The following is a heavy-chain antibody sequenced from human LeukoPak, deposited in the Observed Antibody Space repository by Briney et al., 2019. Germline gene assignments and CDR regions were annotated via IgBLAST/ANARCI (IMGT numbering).Heavy chain of an antibody. V-gene: IGHV3-21*01. J-gene: IGHJ4*02. D-gene: IGHD1-20*01. CDR3: ARDWNTWSHPSFDY. CDR1: GFTFSSYS. Sequence: PGGSLRLSCPPSGFTFSSYSMNWVRQAPGKGLEWVASISSSGTYIYYADSVKGRFTISRDNAKNSLYLQMNSLRAEDTAMYYCARDWNTWSHPSFDYWGQGTLVTVSS. CDR2: ISSSGTYI.